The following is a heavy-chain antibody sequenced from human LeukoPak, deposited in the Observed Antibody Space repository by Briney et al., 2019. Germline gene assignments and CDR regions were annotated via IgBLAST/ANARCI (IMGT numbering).Heavy chain of an antibody. V-gene: IGHV3-66*01. D-gene: IGHD1-26*01. CDR2: IYTSGIT. Sequence: GGPLRLSCAVSGFTVSSNFMSWVRHAPGKGPEGVSVIYTSGITYYADSVRGRFTISRDNSKNTLYLQMDSLTAEDTAVYYCAREDAGGTYSFDYWGQGTLVTVSS. CDR1: GFTVSSNF. J-gene: IGHJ4*02. CDR3: AREDAGGTYSFDY.